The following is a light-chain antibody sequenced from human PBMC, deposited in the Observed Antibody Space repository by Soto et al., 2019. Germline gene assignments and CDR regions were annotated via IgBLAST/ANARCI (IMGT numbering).Light chain of an antibody. CDR1: QSVSGN. CDR3: QQYNNCPPYT. CDR2: GAS. V-gene: IGKV3-15*01. Sequence: EIVMTQSPATLSVSPGESATLSCRASQSVSGNLAWYQQKPGQAPRLLIYGASTRATGIPARFSGSVSGTEFTLTISSLQSEDFAVYYCQQYNNCPPYTFGQGTKLEIK. J-gene: IGKJ2*01.